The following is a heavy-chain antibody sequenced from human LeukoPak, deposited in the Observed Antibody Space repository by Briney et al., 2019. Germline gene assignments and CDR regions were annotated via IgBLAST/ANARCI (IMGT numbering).Heavy chain of an antibody. Sequence: GGSLRLSCAASGFTFDDYGMSWVRQAPGKGLERVSGVNWNGRSTGYADSVKGRFTISRDNAKNSLYLQMNSLRAEDTALYYCARGHGSGSYEAIDYWGQGTLVTVSS. J-gene: IGHJ4*02. V-gene: IGHV3-20*04. CDR2: VNWNGRST. D-gene: IGHD3-10*01. CDR3: ARGHGSGSYEAIDY. CDR1: GFTFDDYG.